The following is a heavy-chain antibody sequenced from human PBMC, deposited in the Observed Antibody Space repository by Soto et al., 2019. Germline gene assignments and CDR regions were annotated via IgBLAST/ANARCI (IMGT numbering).Heavy chain of an antibody. CDR2: INHSGST. J-gene: IGHJ4*02. CDR1: GGSFSGYY. V-gene: IGHV4-34*01. Sequence: SETLSLTCAVYGGSFSGYYWSWIRQPPGKGLEWIGEINHSGSTNYNPSLKSRVTISVDTSKNQFSLKLSSVTAADTAVYYCARSRWSRTIDYWGQGALVTVSS. CDR3: ARSRWSRTIDY. D-gene: IGHD1-7*01.